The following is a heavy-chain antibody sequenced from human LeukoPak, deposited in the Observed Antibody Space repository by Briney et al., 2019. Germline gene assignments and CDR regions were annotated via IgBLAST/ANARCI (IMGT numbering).Heavy chain of an antibody. Sequence: GGSLRLSCAASEFTFSNYAMSWVRRAPGKGLEWVSSLTSGGSSYYADSVKGRFTISRDNSRNTLYLQMNSLRAEDTAVYYCAKGLGSGSYYNVFDYWGQGTLVTVSS. CDR1: EFTFSNYA. J-gene: IGHJ4*02. CDR2: LTSGGSS. D-gene: IGHD3-10*01. CDR3: AKGLGSGSYYNVFDY. V-gene: IGHV3-23*01.